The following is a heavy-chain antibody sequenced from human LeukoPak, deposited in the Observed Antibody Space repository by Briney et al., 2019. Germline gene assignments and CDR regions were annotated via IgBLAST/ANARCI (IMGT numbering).Heavy chain of an antibody. Sequence: GGSLRLSCAASGFTFSSYAMSWVRQAPGKGLEWVSAISGSGGGTNYADSVKGRFTISRDNSKNTLYLQMNSLRAEDTAVFNCAKTGVGYCTGGSCSAADYWGQGTLVTVSS. V-gene: IGHV3-23*01. CDR3: AKTGVGYCTGGSCSAADY. CDR1: GFTFSSYA. D-gene: IGHD2-15*01. CDR2: ISGSGGGT. J-gene: IGHJ4*02.